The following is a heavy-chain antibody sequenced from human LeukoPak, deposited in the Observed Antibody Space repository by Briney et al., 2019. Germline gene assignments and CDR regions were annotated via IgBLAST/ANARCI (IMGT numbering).Heavy chain of an antibody. CDR1: GGFIDSTNW. CDR3: ARSHDHLWGNYPDY. J-gene: IGHJ4*02. Sequence: NTSETLSLTCDVSGGFIDSTNWWNWVRQPPGKGLEWIGEIHHDGRINYNPSLKSRVTLSVDKSKNQFSLRLNSVTAADTAMYYCARSHDHLWGNYPDYWGQGTLVTVSS. CDR2: IHHDGRI. D-gene: IGHD3-16*02. V-gene: IGHV4/OR15-8*01.